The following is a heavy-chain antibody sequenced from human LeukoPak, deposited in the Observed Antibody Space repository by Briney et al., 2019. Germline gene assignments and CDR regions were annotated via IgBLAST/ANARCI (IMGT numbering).Heavy chain of an antibody. J-gene: IGHJ3*02. CDR3: ARGEITMVRGVPLDDAFDI. Sequence: PLETLSLTCTVSGGSISSYYWSWIRQPPGKGLEWIGYIYYSGSTNYNPSLKSRVTISVDTSKNQFSLKLSSVTAADTAVYYCARGEITMVRGVPLDDAFDIWGQGTMVTVSS. V-gene: IGHV4-59*01. D-gene: IGHD3-10*01. CDR1: GGSISSYY. CDR2: IYYSGST.